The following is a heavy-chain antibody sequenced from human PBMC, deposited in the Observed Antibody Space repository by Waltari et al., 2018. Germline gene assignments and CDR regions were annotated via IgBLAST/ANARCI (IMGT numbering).Heavy chain of an antibody. CDR2: IYYSGSA. CDR1: GGSISSSNYY. D-gene: IGHD6-19*01. CDR3: ARDAQWLAGVDY. Sequence: QLQLQESGPGLVKPSETLSLTCTVSGGSISSSNYYWGWIRQPPGKGLEWIGSIYYSGSACENPCLKSRVTRSVDTSKNQFSLNLSAVTAADTAVYYCARDAQWLAGVDYWGQGTLVTVSS. J-gene: IGHJ4*02. V-gene: IGHV4-39*07.